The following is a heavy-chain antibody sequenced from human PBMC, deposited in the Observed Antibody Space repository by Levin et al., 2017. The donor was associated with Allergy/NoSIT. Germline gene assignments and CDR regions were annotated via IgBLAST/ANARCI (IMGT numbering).Heavy chain of an antibody. CDR1: GFIFSSYD. CDR3: AKVRVDFGDHGPNDY. Sequence: GESLKISCAASGFIFSSYDMHWVRQAPGKGLEWVAVISYDGSKKYYADSVKGRFTISRDNSKNTLYLQMNSLRAEDTAVFYCAKVRVDFGDHGPNDYWGQGTLVTVSS. V-gene: IGHV3-30*18. J-gene: IGHJ4*02. CDR2: ISYDGSKK. D-gene: IGHD4-17*01.